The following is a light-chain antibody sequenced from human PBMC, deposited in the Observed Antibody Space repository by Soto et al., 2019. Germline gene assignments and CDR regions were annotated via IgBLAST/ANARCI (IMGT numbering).Light chain of an antibody. Sequence: DIQMTQSPSSLSASIGDRVTITCRASQGIDTYLAWYQQRPGKAPKLLIYVASTLQGGVPSRFSGSGSGTEFTLTISSLQPDDFATYYCQQYNSYPWTFGQGTKVDIK. CDR2: VAS. CDR3: QQYNSYPWT. J-gene: IGKJ1*01. V-gene: IGKV1-9*01. CDR1: QGIDTY.